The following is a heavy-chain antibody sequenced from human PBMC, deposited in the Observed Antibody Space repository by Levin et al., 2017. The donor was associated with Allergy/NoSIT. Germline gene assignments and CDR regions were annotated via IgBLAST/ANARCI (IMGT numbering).Heavy chain of an antibody. V-gene: IGHV5-10-1*01. CDR1: GYTFTSYW. CDR2: IDPSDSYT. J-gene: IGHJ5*02. D-gene: IGHD6-19*01. CDR3: ARHQDSSGWYSWFDP. Sequence: KPGESLKISCKGSGYTFTSYWISWVRQMPGKGLEWMGRIDPSDSYTNYSPSFQGHVTISADKSISTAYLQWSSLKASDTAIYYCARHQDSSGWYSWFDPWGQGTLVTVSS.